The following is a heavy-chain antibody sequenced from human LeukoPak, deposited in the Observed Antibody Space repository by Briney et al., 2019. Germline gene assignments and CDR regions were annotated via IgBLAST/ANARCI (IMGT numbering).Heavy chain of an antibody. J-gene: IGHJ4*02. CDR1: GFTFSSYG. D-gene: IGHD3-9*01. Sequence: GGSLRLSCAASGFTFSSYGMHWVRQAPGKGLEWVAVISYDGSNKYYADSVKGRFTISRDNSKNTLYLQMNSLRAEDTAVYYCARSYYDILTGYGEFDYWGQGTLVTVSS. CDR2: ISYDGSNK. CDR3: ARSYYDILTGYGEFDY. V-gene: IGHV3-30*03.